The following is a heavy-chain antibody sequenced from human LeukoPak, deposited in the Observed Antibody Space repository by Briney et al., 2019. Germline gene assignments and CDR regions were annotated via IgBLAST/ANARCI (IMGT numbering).Heavy chain of an antibody. Sequence: PGRSLRLSCAAARFTFSRYAMTWDSQAPGKGMEWDAVVSGSGDKTYYADSAKGRFTIPRDNSTNTLYLQMNSLRAEDTAVYYCVREVYAFYYWGQGTLVTVSS. CDR1: RFTFSRYA. CDR3: VREVYAFYY. D-gene: IGHD2-8*01. V-gene: IGHV3-23*01. CDR2: VSGSGDKT. J-gene: IGHJ4*02.